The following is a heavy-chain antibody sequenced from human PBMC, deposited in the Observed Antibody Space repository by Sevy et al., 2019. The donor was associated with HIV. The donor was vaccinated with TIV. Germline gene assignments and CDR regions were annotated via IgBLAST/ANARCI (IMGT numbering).Heavy chain of an antibody. CDR1: GFTFSSYW. Sequence: GGSRRLSCAASGFTFSSYWMSWVRQAPGKGLEWVSSIRGRNNVTIYAESVRGRFTLSRDISKNTLYLQMNSLRVEDTAVYYCARHTGEPYYFEIWGQGTLVTVSS. J-gene: IGHJ4*02. CDR2: IRGRNNVT. V-gene: IGHV3-23*01. CDR3: ARHTGEPYYFEI. D-gene: IGHD3-9*01.